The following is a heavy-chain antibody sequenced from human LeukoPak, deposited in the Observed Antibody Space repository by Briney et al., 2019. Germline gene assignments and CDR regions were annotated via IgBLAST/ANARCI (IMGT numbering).Heavy chain of an antibody. J-gene: IGHJ5*02. CDR1: GFTFSSYA. CDR2: ITASSTTI. Sequence: GGSLRLSCAASGFTFSSYAMNWVRQAPGKGLEWISYITASSTTIYYADSVKGRFTISRDNAKNSLYLQMNGLRGEDTAVYYCAKGPGARGHFNWFDPWGQGTLVTVSS. V-gene: IGHV3-48*04. CDR3: AKGPGARGHFNWFDP. D-gene: IGHD5-12*01.